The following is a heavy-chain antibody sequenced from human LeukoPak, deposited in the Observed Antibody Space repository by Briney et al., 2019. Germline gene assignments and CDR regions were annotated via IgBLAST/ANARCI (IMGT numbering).Heavy chain of an antibody. CDR3: ARTFRESYYDFWSGYSTLDY. Sequence: PSETLSLTCAVYGGSFSGYYWSWIRQPPGKGLEWIGEINHSVSTNYNPSLKSRVTISVDTSKNQFSLKLSSVTAADTAVYYCARTFRESYYDFWSGYSTLDYWGQGTLVTVSS. CDR1: GGSFSGYY. V-gene: IGHV4-34*01. CDR2: INHSVST. D-gene: IGHD3-3*01. J-gene: IGHJ4*02.